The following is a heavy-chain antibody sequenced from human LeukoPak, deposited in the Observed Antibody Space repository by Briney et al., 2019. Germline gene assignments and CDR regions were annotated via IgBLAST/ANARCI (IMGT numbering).Heavy chain of an antibody. V-gene: IGHV1-8*01. J-gene: IGHJ3*02. CDR1: GYTFTSYD. Sequence: GASVKVSCKASGYTFTSYDINWVRQAAGQGLEWMGWMNPNSGNTGYAQKFQGRVTMTRNTSISTAYMELSSLRSEDTAVYYRARARRDLTMIVVVIIWSGGSAFDIWGQGTMVTVSS. CDR2: MNPNSGNT. CDR3: ARARRDLTMIVVVIIWSGGSAFDI. D-gene: IGHD3-22*01.